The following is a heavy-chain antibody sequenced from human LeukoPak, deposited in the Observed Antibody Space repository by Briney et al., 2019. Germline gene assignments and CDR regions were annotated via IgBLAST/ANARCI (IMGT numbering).Heavy chain of an antibody. J-gene: IGHJ1*01. D-gene: IGHD3-3*01. CDR3: ATGQTTPVLVDTLHF. CDR1: ESTVTEFS. V-gene: IGHV1-24*01. CDR2: FDPDNAER. Sequence: ASVKVSCKVCESTVTEFSIHWVRQAPGKGLEWMGGFDPDNAERVFARKFQGRVTMTEDTSTNTAYMELTSLGSEDTAVYYCATGQTTPVLVDTLHFWGQGTRVTVSS.